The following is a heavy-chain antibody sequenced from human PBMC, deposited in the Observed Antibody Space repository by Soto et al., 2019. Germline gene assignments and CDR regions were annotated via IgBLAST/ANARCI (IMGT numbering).Heavy chain of an antibody. V-gene: IGHV3-23*01. D-gene: IGHD3-10*01. CDR2: IGGAGTYT. Sequence: EVQLLESGGGLVQPGESLRLACVGSGFSFKNHAVSWVRQAPGKGLEWVSGIGGAGTYTLYADSVKGRFTISTDKSKDMVYLQINGLRVEDTATYYGARDPGTAVVGAFDYWGQGTLV. CDR1: GFSFKNHA. J-gene: IGHJ4*02. CDR3: ARDPGTAVVGAFDY.